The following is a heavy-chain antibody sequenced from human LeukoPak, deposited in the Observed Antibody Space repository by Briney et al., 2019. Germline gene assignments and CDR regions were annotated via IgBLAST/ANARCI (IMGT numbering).Heavy chain of an antibody. CDR1: GGSISSYY. CDR3: ARLGLSGWYLTFNY. Sequence: PSETLSLTCTVSGGSISSYYWSWIRQPPGTGLEWIGYIYYSGSANYNPSLKSRVTISVDTSKNQFSLKLSSVPAADTAVYYCARLGLSGWYLTFNYWGQGTLVTVSS. CDR2: IYYSGSA. D-gene: IGHD6-19*01. V-gene: IGHV4-59*08. J-gene: IGHJ4*02.